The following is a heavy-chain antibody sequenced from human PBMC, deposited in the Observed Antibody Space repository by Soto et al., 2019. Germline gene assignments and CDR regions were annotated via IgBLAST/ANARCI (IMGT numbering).Heavy chain of an antibody. V-gene: IGHV3-73*01. CDR1: GFTFTTSA. Sequence: GGSLRLSCAASGFTFTTSAIHWVRQASGKGLEWVGRIRTKANNYATTYAASVKGRFTFSRDDSKNTAYLQMNSLKTEDTAVYYCSSGREISPGYWGQGTLVTVSS. CDR3: SSGREISPGY. J-gene: IGHJ4*02. CDR2: IRTKANNYAT.